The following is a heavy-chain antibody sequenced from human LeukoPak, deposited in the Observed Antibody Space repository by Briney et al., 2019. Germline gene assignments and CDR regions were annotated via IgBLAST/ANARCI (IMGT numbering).Heavy chain of an antibody. D-gene: IGHD3-22*01. Sequence: PGGSLRLSCAASGFTLSSYAMHWVRQAPGKGLEWVAPISYDGSNKYYADSVKGRFTISRDNSKNTLFLQMNSLRAEDTSVYHCAKGLSSGYSGSDYWGQGTLVTVSS. J-gene: IGHJ4*02. CDR1: GFTLSSYA. CDR2: ISYDGSNK. CDR3: AKGLSSGYSGSDY. V-gene: IGHV3-30*04.